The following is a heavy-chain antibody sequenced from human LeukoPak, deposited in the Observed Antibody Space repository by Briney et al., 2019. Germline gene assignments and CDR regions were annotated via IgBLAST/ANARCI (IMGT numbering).Heavy chain of an antibody. CDR1: GFTLRDYT. J-gene: IGHJ4*02. V-gene: IGHV3-49*04. CDR2: IRSNPYGGTT. CDR3: TRGGDLSTVAGALDY. Sequence: GGSLRLSCTASGFTLRDYTMSWVRQAPGKGLEWVGVIRSNPYGGTTEYAASVKGRFTISRDDSKSIAYLQMNSLKTEDTAVYYCTRGGDLSTVAGALDYWGQGTLVTVSS. D-gene: IGHD6-19*01.